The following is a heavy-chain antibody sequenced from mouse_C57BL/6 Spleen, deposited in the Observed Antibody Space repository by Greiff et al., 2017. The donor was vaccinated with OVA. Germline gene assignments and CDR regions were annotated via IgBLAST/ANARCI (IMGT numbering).Heavy chain of an antibody. Sequence: VQLQQPGAELVKPGASVKMSCKASGYTFTSYWITWVKQRPGQGLEWIGDIYPGSGSTNYNEKFKSKATLTVDTSSSPAYMQLSSLTSEDSAFYYWERRGYYSNYYYAMDDWGQGTSVTVSS. J-gene: IGHJ4*01. D-gene: IGHD2-5*01. CDR3: ERRGYYSNYYYAMDD. V-gene: IGHV1-55*01. CDR2: IYPGSGST. CDR1: GYTFTSYW.